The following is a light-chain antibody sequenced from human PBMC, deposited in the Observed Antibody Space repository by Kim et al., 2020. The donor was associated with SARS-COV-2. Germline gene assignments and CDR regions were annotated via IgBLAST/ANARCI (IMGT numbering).Light chain of an antibody. V-gene: IGLV3-19*01. CDR2: GKN. Sequence: SSELTQDPAVSVALGQTVRITCQGDRLRNYYASWYQQKPGQAPVLVIYGKNNRPSGIPDRISGSRSGNTASLTITGAQAEDEADYYCNSRDSSGNHWVFG. CDR3: NSRDSSGNHWV. J-gene: IGLJ3*02. CDR1: RLRNYY.